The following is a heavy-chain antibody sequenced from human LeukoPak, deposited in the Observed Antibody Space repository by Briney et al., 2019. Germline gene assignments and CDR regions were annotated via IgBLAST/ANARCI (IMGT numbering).Heavy chain of an antibody. CDR2: ISSNGGST. CDR1: GFTFSSYA. J-gene: IGHJ6*02. D-gene: IGHD6-13*01. CDR3: ARGVYIAAAFFPPDGMDV. V-gene: IGHV3-64*01. Sequence: PGGSLRLSCAASGFTFSSYAMHWVRQAPGKGLEYVSAISSNGGSTYYANSVKGRFTISRDNSKNTLYLQMGSLRAEDMAVYYCARGVYIAAAFFPPDGMDVWGQGTTVTVSS.